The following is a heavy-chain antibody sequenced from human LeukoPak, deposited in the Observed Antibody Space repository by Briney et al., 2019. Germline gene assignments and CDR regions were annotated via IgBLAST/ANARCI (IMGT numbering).Heavy chain of an antibody. J-gene: IGHJ4*02. CDR3: AREEAAPFDY. Sequence: PGGSLRLSCAASGFTFTNYAMHWVRRAPGKGLEWLAVISYDGSNKYYADSVKGRFTISRDNSKNTLYLRMDSLSVEDTAVYYCAREEAAPFDYWGQGTLLTVSS. V-gene: IGHV3-30-3*01. CDR2: ISYDGSNK. CDR1: GFTFTNYA. D-gene: IGHD6-13*01.